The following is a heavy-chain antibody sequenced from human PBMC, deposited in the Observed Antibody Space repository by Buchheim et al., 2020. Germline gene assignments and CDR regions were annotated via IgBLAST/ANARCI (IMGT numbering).Heavy chain of an antibody. CDR1: GFTFSSYA. V-gene: IGHV3-30-3*01. CDR2: ISYDGSNK. J-gene: IGHJ4*02. D-gene: IGHD5-24*01. Sequence: QVQLVESGGGVVQPGRSLRLSCAASGFTFSSYAMHWVRQAPGKGLEWVAVISYDGSNKYYADSVKGRFTISRDNSKNTLYLQMNSLRAEDTAVYYCARDGRRWLQLGDFAIWGQGTL. CDR3: ARDGRRWLQLGDFAI.